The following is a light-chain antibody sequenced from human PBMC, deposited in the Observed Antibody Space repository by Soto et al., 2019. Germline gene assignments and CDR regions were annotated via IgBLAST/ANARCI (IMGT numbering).Light chain of an antibody. J-gene: IGKJ4*01. V-gene: IGKV1-12*01. CDR3: QQASISPLT. CDR2: ATS. CDR1: QAIRAW. Sequence: DFQMTQSPSSVSASVGDRVTITCRASQAIRAWLAWYQQKPGKAPNLLIYATSSLQTGVPSRFSCGRSATEFTLTTSNLQPEDFATYYCQQASISPLTFGGGTKVEIK.